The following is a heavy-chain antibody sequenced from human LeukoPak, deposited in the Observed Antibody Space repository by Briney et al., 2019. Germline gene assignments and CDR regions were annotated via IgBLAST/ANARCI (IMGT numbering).Heavy chain of an antibody. D-gene: IGHD3-16*01. V-gene: IGHV4-34*01. CDR3: SRAFPLGGTEPYLFDY. Sequence: PSETLSLTCAVYGGSFSGYYWSWVRQPPGKGLEWIGEINHSGSTNYNPSLNSRVTISVDTSKNQFSLKLKSVTAADTAVYYCSRAFPLGGTEPYLFDYWGQGTLVTVAS. CDR1: GGSFSGYY. J-gene: IGHJ4*02. CDR2: INHSGST.